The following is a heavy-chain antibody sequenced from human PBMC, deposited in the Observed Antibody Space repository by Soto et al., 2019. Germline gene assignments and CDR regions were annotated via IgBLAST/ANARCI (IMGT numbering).Heavy chain of an antibody. CDR3: AKDLGCCSTNCYKSSFDY. CDR1: VFTFITYA. CDR2: ISGSGGST. Sequence: GWSLRLSCASSVFTFITYAMTWVRQAPGKGLEWVSAISGSGGSTYYADSVKGRFTISRDNSKNTLYLQMNSLRAEDTAVYYCAKDLGCCSTNCYKSSFDYWGQGTLVTVSS. D-gene: IGHD2-2*01. V-gene: IGHV3-23*01. J-gene: IGHJ4*02.